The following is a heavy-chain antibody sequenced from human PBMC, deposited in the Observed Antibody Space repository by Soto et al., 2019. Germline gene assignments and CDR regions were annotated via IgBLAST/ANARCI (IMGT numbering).Heavy chain of an antibody. V-gene: IGHV4-39*01. CDR1: GGSISSSSYY. Sequence: SETLSLTCTVSGGSISSSSYYWGWIRQPPGKGLEWIGSIYYSGSTYYNPSLKSRVTISVDTSKNQFSLKLSSVTAADTAVYYCASDYYDSSGYLNWFDPWGQGTLVTVSS. CDR3: ASDYYDSSGYLNWFDP. CDR2: IYYSGST. J-gene: IGHJ5*02. D-gene: IGHD3-22*01.